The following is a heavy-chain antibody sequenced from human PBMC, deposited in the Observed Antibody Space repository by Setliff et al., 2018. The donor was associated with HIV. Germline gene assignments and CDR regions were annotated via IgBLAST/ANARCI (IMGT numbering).Heavy chain of an antibody. J-gene: IGHJ4*02. CDR2: INPSGGST. CDR1: GYSFTSYY. V-gene: IGHV1-46*01. D-gene: IGHD3-10*01. Sequence: ASVKVSCKASGYSFTSYYMHWVRQAPGQGLEWMGIINPSGGSTSYAQKFQGRVTMTRDTSTSTAYMELSSLRSEDTAVYYCARDYYYYGSGSFGLDYWGQGTPVTVTS. CDR3: ARDYYYYGSGSFGLDY.